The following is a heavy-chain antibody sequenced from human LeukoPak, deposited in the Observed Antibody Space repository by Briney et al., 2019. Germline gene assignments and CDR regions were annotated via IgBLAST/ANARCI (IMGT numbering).Heavy chain of an antibody. CDR2: ISGSGGST. Sequence: GGSLRLSCAASGFTFSNYAMSWVRQAPGKGLEWVSAISGSGGSTYYADSVKGRFTISRDNSRNTLYLQMSSLRAEDTAVYYCAKPHSSGWYYFDYWGQGTLVTVSS. D-gene: IGHD6-19*01. CDR3: AKPHSSGWYYFDY. CDR1: GFTFSNYA. V-gene: IGHV3-23*01. J-gene: IGHJ4*02.